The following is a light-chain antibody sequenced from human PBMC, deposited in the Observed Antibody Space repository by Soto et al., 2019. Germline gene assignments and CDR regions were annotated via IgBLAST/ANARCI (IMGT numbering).Light chain of an antibody. Sequence: EIVLTQSPATLFLSPGERATLSCRASQSVSSYLAWYQQKPGKAPRLLISDASNRATGSPARFSGSGTGTDFTLAICCLVPEDVAVYFCQQRSNCPPSCTFGQGTKVDNK. CDR2: DAS. CDR3: QQRSNCPPSCT. V-gene: IGKV3-11*01. J-gene: IGKJ1*01. CDR1: QSVSSY.